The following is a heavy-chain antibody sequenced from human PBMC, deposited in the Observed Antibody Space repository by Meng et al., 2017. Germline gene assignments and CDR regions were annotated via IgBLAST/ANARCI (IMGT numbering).Heavy chain of an antibody. CDR2: IYYSGST. CDR1: GGSISSYY. V-gene: IGHV4-59*01. Sequence: SETLSLTCTVSGGSISSYYWSWIRQPPGKGLEWIGYIYYSGSTNYNPSLKRRVTISVDTSKNQFSLKLSSVTAADTAVYYCARGYYYGSGSNFDYWGQGTLVTVSS. J-gene: IGHJ4*02. CDR3: ARGYYYGSGSNFDY. D-gene: IGHD3-10*01.